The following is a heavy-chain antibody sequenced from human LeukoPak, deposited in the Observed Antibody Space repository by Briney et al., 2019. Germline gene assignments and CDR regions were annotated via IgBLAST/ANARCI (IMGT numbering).Heavy chain of an antibody. CDR3: ARDRGLIAARPDY. J-gene: IGHJ4*02. V-gene: IGHV1-69*01. Sequence: ASVKVSCKASGGTFSSYAISWVRQAPGQGLEWMGGIIPIFGTANYAQKFRGKVTITADESTSTAYMELSSLRSEDTAVYYCARDRGLIAARPDYWGQGTLVTVSS. D-gene: IGHD6-6*01. CDR1: GGTFSSYA. CDR2: IIPIFGTA.